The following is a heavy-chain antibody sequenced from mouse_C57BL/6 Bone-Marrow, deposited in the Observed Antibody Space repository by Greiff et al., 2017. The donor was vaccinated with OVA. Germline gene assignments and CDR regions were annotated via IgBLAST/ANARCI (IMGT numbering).Heavy chain of an antibody. D-gene: IGHD1-1*01. CDR1: GYTFTSYW. J-gene: IGHJ4*01. V-gene: IGHV1-52*01. CDR2: IDPSDSET. Sequence: QVQLQESGAELVRPGSSVKLSCKASGYTFTSYWMHWVKQRPIQGLEWIGNIDPSDSETHYNQKFKDKATLTVDKSSSTAYMQLSSLTSEDSAVYYCAREIYYYGSSYPWYAMDYWGQGTSVTVSS. CDR3: AREIYYYGSSYPWYAMDY.